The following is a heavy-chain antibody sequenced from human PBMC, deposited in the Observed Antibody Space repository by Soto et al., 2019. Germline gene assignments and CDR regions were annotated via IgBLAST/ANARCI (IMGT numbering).Heavy chain of an antibody. CDR3: ARESSSGRRDRIDY. Sequence: QVKLVESGGGVVQPGRSLRLSCAASGFTFSNHGMHWVRQAPGKGLEWVTVIWYDGTNRFYADSVKGRFTISRDISENTVFLQMNSLRAVDTAVYYCARESSSGRRDRIDYWGQGTLVTVSS. D-gene: IGHD6-19*01. CDR2: IWYDGTNR. CDR1: GFTFSNHG. V-gene: IGHV3-33*01. J-gene: IGHJ4*02.